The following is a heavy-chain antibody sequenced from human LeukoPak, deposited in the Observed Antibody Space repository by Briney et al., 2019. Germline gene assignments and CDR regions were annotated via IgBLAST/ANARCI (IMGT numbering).Heavy chain of an antibody. CDR1: GGTFSSYA. D-gene: IGHD3-9*01. Sequence: ASVKVSCKASGGTFSSYAIGWVRQAPGQGLEWMGGIIPIFGTANYAQKFQGRVTITADESTSTAYMELSSLRSEDTAVYYCARGAPGETGYYSTFYYYYGMDVWGQGTTVTVSS. CDR3: ARGAPGETGYYSTFYYYYGMDV. J-gene: IGHJ6*02. CDR2: IIPIFGTA. V-gene: IGHV1-69*13.